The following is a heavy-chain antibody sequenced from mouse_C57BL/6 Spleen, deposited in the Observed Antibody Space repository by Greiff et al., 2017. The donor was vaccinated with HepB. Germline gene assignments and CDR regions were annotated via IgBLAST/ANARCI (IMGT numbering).Heavy chain of an antibody. CDR3: ARKAVVEYFDV. J-gene: IGHJ1*03. CDR1: GYTFTSYW. CDR2: IDPSDSYT. Sequence: QVQLQQPGAELVMPGASVKLSCKASGYTFTSYWMHWVKQRPGQGLEWIGEIDPSDSYTNYNQKFKGKSTLTVDKSSSTAYMQLSSLTAEDSAVYDCARKAVVEYFDVWGKGTTVTVSS. V-gene: IGHV1-69*01. D-gene: IGHD1-1*01.